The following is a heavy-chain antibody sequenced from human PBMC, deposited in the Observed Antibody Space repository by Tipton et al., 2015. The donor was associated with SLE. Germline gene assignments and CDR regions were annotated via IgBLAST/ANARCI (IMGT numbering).Heavy chain of an antibody. D-gene: IGHD3-3*01. Sequence: TLSLTCTVSGGSISSYYWSWIRQPPGKGLEWIGYIYYSGSTNYNPSLKSRVTISVDTSKNQFSLKLNSVTAADTAVYYCARTGVMIYAFAIWGQGTMVTVSS. CDR2: IYYSGST. V-gene: IGHV4-59*12. CDR1: GGSISSYY. CDR3: ARTGVMIYAFAI. J-gene: IGHJ3*02.